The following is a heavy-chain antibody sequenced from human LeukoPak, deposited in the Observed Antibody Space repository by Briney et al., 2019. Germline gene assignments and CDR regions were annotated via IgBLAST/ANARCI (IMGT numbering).Heavy chain of an antibody. CDR2: IYHSGTT. CDR1: GYSISSGYF. CDR3: ARAREPLLYTYYFDS. D-gene: IGHD2-2*02. Sequence: SETLSLTCAVSGYSISSGYFWGWIRQPPGKGLEWIGRIYHSGTTCYNPSLKSRVTISVDTSTNQFSLKLSSVTAADTAVYYCARAREPLLYTYYFDSWGQGTLVTVSS. V-gene: IGHV4-38-2*01. J-gene: IGHJ4*02.